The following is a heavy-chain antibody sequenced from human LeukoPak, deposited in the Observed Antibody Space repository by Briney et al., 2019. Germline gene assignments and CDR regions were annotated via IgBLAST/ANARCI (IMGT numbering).Heavy chain of an antibody. D-gene: IGHD5-18*01. Sequence: GGSLRLSCAASGFTFSSYSMNWVRQAPGKGLEWVSSISSSSSYIYYADSVKGRFTISRDNAKNSLYLQMNSLRAEDTAVYYCARAGIQLWFNGMDVWGQGTTVTVSS. CDR3: ARAGIQLWFNGMDV. CDR1: GFTFSSYS. J-gene: IGHJ6*02. V-gene: IGHV3-21*01. CDR2: ISSSSSYI.